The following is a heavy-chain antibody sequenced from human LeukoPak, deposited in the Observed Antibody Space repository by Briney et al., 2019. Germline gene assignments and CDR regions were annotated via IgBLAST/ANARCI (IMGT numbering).Heavy chain of an antibody. CDR2: IYHSGSI. CDR3: ARHVGSSDSSRHFDN. D-gene: IGHD6-19*01. Sequence: SEILSLTCTVSGGSISSSSYYWGWIRQPPGKGLEWIGSIYHSGSIYYNPSLRSRVFISVDTSKNQFSLKLSSVTAADTSVYYCARHVGSSDSSRHFDNWGQGTLVTVSS. J-gene: IGHJ4*02. V-gene: IGHV4-39*01. CDR1: GGSISSSSYY.